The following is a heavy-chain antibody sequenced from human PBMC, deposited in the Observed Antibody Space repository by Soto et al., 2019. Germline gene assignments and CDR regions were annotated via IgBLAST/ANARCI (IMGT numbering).Heavy chain of an antibody. Sequence: PSETLSLTCAVSGGSISSCSYYWGWIRQPPGKGLEWIGSIYYSGSTYYNPSLKSRVTISVDTSKNQFSLKLSSVTAADTAVYYCARLLRHNYYGMDVWGQGTTVTVSS. CDR1: GGSISSCSYY. CDR3: ARLLRHNYYGMDV. CDR2: IYYSGST. D-gene: IGHD5-12*01. V-gene: IGHV4-39*01. J-gene: IGHJ6*02.